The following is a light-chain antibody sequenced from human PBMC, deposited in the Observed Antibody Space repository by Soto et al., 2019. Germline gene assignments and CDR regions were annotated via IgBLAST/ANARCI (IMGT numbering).Light chain of an antibody. CDR3: QQYGSPPHT. CDR2: AAS. Sequence: EIVLTQSPCTLSSSPGERATLSCRASQSVYNSYLAWYQQKPGQAPRLIINAASNRATGIPRRFSGSGSGTDFTLTISRLQPEDFAAYYCQQYGSPPHTFGGGTRLEIK. CDR1: QSVYNSY. J-gene: IGKJ2*01. V-gene: IGKV3-20*01.